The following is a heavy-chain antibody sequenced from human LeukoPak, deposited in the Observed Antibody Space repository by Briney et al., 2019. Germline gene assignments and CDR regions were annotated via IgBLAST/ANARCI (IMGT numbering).Heavy chain of an antibody. V-gene: IGHV3-43*02. CDR3: AKVDAYCGGDCPADYYYYYMDV. D-gene: IGHD2-21*02. Sequence: PGGSLRLSCAASGFTFDNYAMHWVRQAPGKGLGWVSLISVDGGSTSYTDSVKGRLTISRDNSKNSLYLQMNSLRTEDPALYYCAKVDAYCGGDCPADYYYYYMDVWGKGTTVTVSS. CDR1: GFTFDNYA. CDR2: ISVDGGST. J-gene: IGHJ6*03.